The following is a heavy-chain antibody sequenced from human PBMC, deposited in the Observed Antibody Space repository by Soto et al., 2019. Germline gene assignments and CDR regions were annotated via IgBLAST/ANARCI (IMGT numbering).Heavy chain of an antibody. CDR2: IDWDDDK. CDR3: ARTPTTYYYDSSGYHVVFDY. J-gene: IGHJ4*02. D-gene: IGHD3-22*01. CDR1: GFSLSASGMC. Sequence: SGPTLVNPTQTLTLTFPFSGFSLSASGMCVSWIRQPPGKALEWLARIDWDDDKYYSTSLKTRLTISKDTSKNQVVLTMTNMDPVDTATYYCARTPTTYYYDSSGYHVVFDYWGQGTLVTVSS. V-gene: IGHV2-70*11.